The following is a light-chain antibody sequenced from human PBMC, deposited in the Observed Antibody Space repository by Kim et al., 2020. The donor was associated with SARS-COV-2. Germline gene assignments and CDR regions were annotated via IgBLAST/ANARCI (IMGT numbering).Light chain of an antibody. CDR1: QSLEYGDGNTY. Sequence: DVVMTQSPLSLPVALGQPASISCRSSQSLEYGDGNTYLNWFHQRPGQSPRRLIYEVSKRDSGVPDRFSGGESDAAFTLTISSVEAEDVGFYYCMQGTHWPYTFGQGTKLEI. CDR2: EVS. V-gene: IGKV2-30*01. CDR3: MQGTHWPYT. J-gene: IGKJ2*01.